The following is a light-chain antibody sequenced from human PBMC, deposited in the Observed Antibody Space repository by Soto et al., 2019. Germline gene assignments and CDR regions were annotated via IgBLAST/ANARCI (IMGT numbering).Light chain of an antibody. CDR2: DAS. CDR3: CSYAGSYTFV. Sequence: QSALTQPRSVSGSPGQSVTISCTGTSSVVGGYDFVSWFQHHPGKPPKLIMYDASKRPSGVPDRSSGSKSGNTASLTISGLHAEDEADYYCCSYAGSYTFVYGTGTKVTVL. J-gene: IGLJ1*01. V-gene: IGLV2-11*01. CDR1: SSVVGGYDF.